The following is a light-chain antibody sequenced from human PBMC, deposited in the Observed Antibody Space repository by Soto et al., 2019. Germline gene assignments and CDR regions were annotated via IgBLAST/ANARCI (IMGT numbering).Light chain of an antibody. CDR2: EVN. J-gene: IGLJ1*01. CDR1: SSDFGNYNL. CDR3: CSFTSSNTHV. Sequence: QSVLTQPASVSGSPGQSITISCTGTSSDFGNYNLVSWYQQHPGKVPKLILFEVNKRPSGVSGRFSGSKFGNTASLTISGLQAEDEADYYCCSFTSSNTHVFGTGTKLTVL. V-gene: IGLV2-23*02.